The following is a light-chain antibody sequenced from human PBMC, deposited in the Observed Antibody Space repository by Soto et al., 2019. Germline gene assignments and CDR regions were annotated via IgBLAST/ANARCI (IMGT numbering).Light chain of an antibody. V-gene: IGKV3-20*01. CDR2: DVS. Sequence: EIVMTQSPATLSVSPGERATLSCRASQSVGNKLAWYQQRPGQAPRLLIYDVSSRATGIPDRFSGSGSGTDFTLTISRLEPEDFAVYYCQQYGSSQTFGQGTKVDIK. CDR1: QSVGNK. J-gene: IGKJ1*01. CDR3: QQYGSSQT.